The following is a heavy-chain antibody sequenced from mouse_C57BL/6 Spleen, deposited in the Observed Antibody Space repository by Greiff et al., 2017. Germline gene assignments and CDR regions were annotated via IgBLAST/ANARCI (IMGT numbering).Heavy chain of an antibody. Sequence: EVQVVESGGGLVQPGGSLKLSCAASGIDFSRYCMSWVRRAPGKGLEWIGEINPYSSTLNYAPSLKDKFIISSDNATNTLYLQMSKVRSEDTALYYWASTTGGYAMEDWGQGTSVTVSS. CDR3: ASTTGGYAMED. CDR1: GIDFSRYC. J-gene: IGHJ4*01. V-gene: IGHV4-1*01. D-gene: IGHD1-1*01. CDR2: INPYSSTL.